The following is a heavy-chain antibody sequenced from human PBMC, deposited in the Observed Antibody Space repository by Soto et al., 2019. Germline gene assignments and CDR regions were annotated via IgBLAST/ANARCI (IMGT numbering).Heavy chain of an antibody. CDR1: GYTFTGYY. Sequence: QVQLVQSGAEVKKPGASVKVSCKASGYTFTGYYMHWVRQAPGQGLEWMGWINPNSGGTNYAQKLQGRVTMTRDTSFSTAYMELSRLRSDDTAVYYCARVNVVVVAATRAYYFDYWGQGTLVTVCS. CDR2: INPNSGGT. CDR3: ARVNVVVVAATRAYYFDY. D-gene: IGHD2-15*01. J-gene: IGHJ4*02. V-gene: IGHV1-2*02.